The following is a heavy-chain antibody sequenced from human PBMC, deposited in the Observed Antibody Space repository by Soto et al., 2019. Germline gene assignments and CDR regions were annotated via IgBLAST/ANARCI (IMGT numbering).Heavy chain of an antibody. Sequence: SHTLCLTCTVSGGSISSGGYYWSWIRQHPGKGLEWIGYIYYSGSTYYNPSLKSRVTISVDTSKNQFSLKLSSVTAADTAVYYCARSPYFDHLQYYYYYGMDVWGQGTTVTVSS. D-gene: IGHD3-9*01. CDR2: IYYSGST. CDR3: ARSPYFDHLQYYYYYGMDV. CDR1: GGSISSGGYY. V-gene: IGHV4-31*03. J-gene: IGHJ6*02.